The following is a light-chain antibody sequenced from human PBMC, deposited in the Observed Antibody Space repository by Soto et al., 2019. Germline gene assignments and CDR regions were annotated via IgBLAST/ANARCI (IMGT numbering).Light chain of an antibody. CDR2: EVS. Sequence: QSALTQPASVSGSPGQSITISCTGTSSDVGGYNYVSWYPQHPGKAPKLMIYEVSNRPSGVSNRFSGSKSGNTASLTISGLQAEDEADYYCSSYTSSSTTGRVVFGGGTKLTVL. J-gene: IGLJ2*01. CDR3: SSYTSSSTTGRVV. CDR1: SSDVGGYNY. V-gene: IGLV2-14*01.